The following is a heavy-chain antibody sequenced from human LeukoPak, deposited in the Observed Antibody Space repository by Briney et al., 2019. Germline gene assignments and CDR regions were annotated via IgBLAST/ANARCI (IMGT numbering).Heavy chain of an antibody. CDR2: IWYDGSNK. Sequence: PGGSLRLSCAASGFSFSSYGMHWVRQAPGKGLEWVAVIWYDGSNKYYADSVKGRFTISRDNSKNMVYLQMNSLRVEDTAVYYCARDDGVSGFDYWGQGTLVTVSS. V-gene: IGHV3-33*01. D-gene: IGHD2-8*01. CDR3: ARDDGVSGFDY. J-gene: IGHJ4*02. CDR1: GFSFSSYG.